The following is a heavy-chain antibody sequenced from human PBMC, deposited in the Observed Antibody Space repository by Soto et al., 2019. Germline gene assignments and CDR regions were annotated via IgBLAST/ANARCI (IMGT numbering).Heavy chain of an antibody. V-gene: IGHV3-7*01. J-gene: IGHJ5*01. CDR2: IKMDASEK. CDR1: W. Sequence: WMTCAGLGSEKKLEWLATIKMDASEKKYVDSVKGRCTMSRDNAKNSLYLQMDSLRAEDTAVYYCARDFFFLMISRPPRSTPFPYTTLLRAWF. CDR3: ARDFFFLMISRPPRSTPFPYTTLLRAWF. D-gene: IGHD3-22*01.